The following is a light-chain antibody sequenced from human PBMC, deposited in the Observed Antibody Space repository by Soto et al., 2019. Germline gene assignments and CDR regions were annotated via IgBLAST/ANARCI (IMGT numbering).Light chain of an antibody. Sequence: DIQMTQSPSSLSAPVGDRVTITCRASQSISNFLNWYQQKPGKAPKLLIRSASSLQSGVPSRFSGSGSGTEFTLTISSLQPDDFAAYYCQQYNSFPLTFGGGTKVDIK. CDR2: SAS. CDR1: QSISNF. V-gene: IGKV1-39*01. CDR3: QQYNSFPLT. J-gene: IGKJ4*01.